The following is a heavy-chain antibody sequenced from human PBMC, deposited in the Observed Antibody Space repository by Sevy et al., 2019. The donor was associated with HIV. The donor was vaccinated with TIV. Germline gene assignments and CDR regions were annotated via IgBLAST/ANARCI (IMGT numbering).Heavy chain of an antibody. CDR3: ARVLHSDAFDV. Sequence: AGSLRLSCAASGFTFSSYAMSWVRQAPGKELQWVSSISGSGGSTNYADSVKGRFTISRDNSKNTLYLQMNSLRAEDTAVYYCARVLHSDAFDVWGQGTMVTVSS. D-gene: IGHD4-4*01. V-gene: IGHV3-23*01. J-gene: IGHJ3*01. CDR1: GFTFSSYA. CDR2: ISGSGGST.